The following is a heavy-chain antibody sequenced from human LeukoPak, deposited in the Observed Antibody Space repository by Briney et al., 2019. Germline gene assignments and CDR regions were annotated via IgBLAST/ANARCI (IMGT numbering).Heavy chain of an antibody. Sequence: GESLKISCQTSGYTFIHYWISWVRQVPGKGLEWMGRFNPSDSYTNYGPPFQGHITISADRSLNTSYLQWSGLKASDTAMYFCARHGPTYFYDSSGVFDVWGRGTMVIVSS. CDR1: GYTFIHYW. D-gene: IGHD3-22*01. CDR3: ARHGPTYFYDSSGVFDV. V-gene: IGHV5-10-1*01. CDR2: FNPSDSYT. J-gene: IGHJ3*01.